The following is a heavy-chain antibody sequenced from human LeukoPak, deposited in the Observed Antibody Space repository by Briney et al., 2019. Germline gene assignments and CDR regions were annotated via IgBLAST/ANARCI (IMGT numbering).Heavy chain of an antibody. CDR1: GFTFSSYR. CDR2: ISSSSDYI. CDR3: ARDSGGYNFALDAFDI. Sequence: GGSLRLSCAASGFTFSSYRMNWVRQAPGKGLEWVSSISSSSDYIYYGRFTISRDNAKNSLYLQMNSLRAEDTAIYYCARDSGGYNFALDAFDIWGQGTMVTVSS. V-gene: IGHV3-21*01. J-gene: IGHJ3*02. D-gene: IGHD5-24*01.